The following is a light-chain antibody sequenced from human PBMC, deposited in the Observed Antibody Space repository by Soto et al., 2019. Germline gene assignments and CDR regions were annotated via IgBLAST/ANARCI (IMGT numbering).Light chain of an antibody. Sequence: QSALTQPASASGSPGQSITISCTGTSSDVGGYNFVSWYQHHPGKAPKLIIYDVSNRPSGVSNRFSGSKSGNTASLTISGLQAEDEADYYCTSYTSSFTYVFGTGTKLTVL. CDR1: SSDVGGYNF. CDR2: DVS. J-gene: IGLJ1*01. V-gene: IGLV2-14*03. CDR3: TSYTSSFTYV.